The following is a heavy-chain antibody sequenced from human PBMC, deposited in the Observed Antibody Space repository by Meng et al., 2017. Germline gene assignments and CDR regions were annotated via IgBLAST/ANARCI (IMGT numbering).Heavy chain of an antibody. V-gene: IGHV3-23*01. CDR2: ISGSGGST. Sequence: GESLKISCAASGFTFSSYAMSWVRQAPGKGLEWVSAISGSGGSTYYADSVKGRFTISRDNSKNTLYLQMNSLRAEDTAVYYCAKDRGYSYGPTDYWGQGTLVTGYS. CDR3: AKDRGYSYGPTDY. CDR1: GFTFSSYA. J-gene: IGHJ4*02. D-gene: IGHD5-18*01.